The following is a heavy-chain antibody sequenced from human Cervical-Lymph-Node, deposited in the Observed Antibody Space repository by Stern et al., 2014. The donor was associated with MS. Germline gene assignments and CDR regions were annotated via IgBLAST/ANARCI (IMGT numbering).Heavy chain of an antibody. Sequence: QVQLVQSGAEVKKPGASVKVSCKASGYTFTSFALHWVRQAPGQRPEWMGWIIVGNGNTKYSQNFQDRVTISRDTSANTVYMELTSLRSEDTAVYYCTRAYYGSQFGYWGQGTLVTVSA. CDR3: TRAYYGSQFGY. D-gene: IGHD3-16*01. V-gene: IGHV1-3*01. CDR1: GYTFTSFA. CDR2: IIVGNGNT. J-gene: IGHJ4*02.